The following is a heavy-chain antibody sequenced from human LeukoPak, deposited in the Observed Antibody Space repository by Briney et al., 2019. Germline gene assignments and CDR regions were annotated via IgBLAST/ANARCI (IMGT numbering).Heavy chain of an antibody. J-gene: IGHJ4*02. CDR3: ARDIAAACDY. Sequence: QTLSLTCDISGDSVSANAWTWIRQSPLRGLEWLGRTYYRSTWYNEYALSVRGRITINPDTSKNQFSLHLTSVTPDDTAVYFCARDIAAACDYWGQGALVTVSS. V-gene: IGHV6-1*01. D-gene: IGHD6-13*01. CDR2: TYYRSTWYN. CDR1: GDSVSANA.